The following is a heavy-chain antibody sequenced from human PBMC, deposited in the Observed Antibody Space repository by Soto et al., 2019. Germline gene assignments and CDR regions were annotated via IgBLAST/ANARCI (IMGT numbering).Heavy chain of an antibody. CDR2: IIPIFRSK. V-gene: IGHV1-69*06. D-gene: IGHD6-19*01. Sequence: QVQLVQSGAEVKKPGSSVKVSCKASGGTFNSYALTWVRQAPGHGLEWMGGIIPIFRSKNYAQKFQGRVTIPANRPTRPAYMELSSLRSDETAGYYCAGVLHPSYGSGWRSLYWYLDLWGRGNLVTVSS. CDR3: AGVLHPSYGSGWRSLYWYLDL. J-gene: IGHJ2*01. CDR1: GGTFNSYA.